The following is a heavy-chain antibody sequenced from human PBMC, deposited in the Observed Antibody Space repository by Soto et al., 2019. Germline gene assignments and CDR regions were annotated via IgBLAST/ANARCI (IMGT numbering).Heavy chain of an antibody. Sequence: QVQLVQYWAELRKPGSSVKVSCKASGGTFSDFTIHWVLQSPGQRLEWMVGIIPIFDTVNYAEKFQGRVTITADESTSTSFMEVRSLRSEETAVKYCARNGTLTGYTYGMDVCGQGTMVPVYS. V-gene: IGHV1-69*01. D-gene: IGHD1-1*01. CDR1: GGTFSDFT. CDR2: IIPIFDTV. J-gene: IGHJ6*02. CDR3: ARNGTLTGYTYGMDV.